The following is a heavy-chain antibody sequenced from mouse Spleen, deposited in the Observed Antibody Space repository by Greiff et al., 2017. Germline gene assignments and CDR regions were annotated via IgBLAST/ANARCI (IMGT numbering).Heavy chain of an antibody. CDR3: ATDLLWLRRAAY. CDR1: GFTFSSYA. J-gene: IGHJ3*01. V-gene: IGHV5-9-1*01. D-gene: IGHD2-2*01. Sequence: EVKVVESGGGLVKPGGSLKLSCAAFGFTFSSYAMSWVRQTPEKRLEWVATISSGGSYTYYPDSVQGRFTISRDNAKNTLYLQMSSLRSEDTAMYYCATDLLWLRRAAYWGQGTLVTVSA. CDR2: ISSGGSYT.